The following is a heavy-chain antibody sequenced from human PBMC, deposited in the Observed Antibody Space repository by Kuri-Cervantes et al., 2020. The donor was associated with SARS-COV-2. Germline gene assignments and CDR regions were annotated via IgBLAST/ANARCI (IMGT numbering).Heavy chain of an antibody. Sequence: GESLKISCAASGFTFSDYYMSWIRQAPGKGLEWVSYISSSGSTIYYADSVKGRFTISRDNAKNSLYLQMNSLRAEDTAVYYCARERGAIVVVVAATPTLDYWDQGTLVTVSS. CDR3: ARERGAIVVVVAATPTLDY. D-gene: IGHD2-15*01. CDR1: GFTFSDYY. V-gene: IGHV3-11*04. J-gene: IGHJ4*02. CDR2: ISSSGSTI.